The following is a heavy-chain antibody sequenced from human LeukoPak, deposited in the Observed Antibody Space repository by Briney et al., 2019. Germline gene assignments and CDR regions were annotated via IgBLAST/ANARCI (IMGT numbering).Heavy chain of an antibody. CDR2: ISYDGSNK. V-gene: IGHV3-30-3*01. CDR3: ARGSDFDY. CDR1: GFTFSSYA. J-gene: IGHJ4*02. Sequence: GRSLRLSCAASGFTFSSYAMHWVRQAPGKGLEWVAVISYDGSNKYYADSVKGRFTISRDNSKNTLYLQMNSLRAEDTAVYYCARGSDFDYWGQETLVTVSS. D-gene: IGHD3-3*01.